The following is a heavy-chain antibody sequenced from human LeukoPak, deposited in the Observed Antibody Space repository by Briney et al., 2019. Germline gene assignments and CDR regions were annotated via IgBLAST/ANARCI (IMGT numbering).Heavy chain of an antibody. CDR2: IWYDGSNK. Sequence: GRSLRLSCAASGFTFSSYGMHWVRQAPGKGLEWVAVIWYDGSNKYYADSVKGRFTISRDNFKNTLYLQMNSLRAEDTAVYYCARVQYSSGWYSINYYYYGMDVWGQGTTVTVSS. CDR1: GFTFSSYG. D-gene: IGHD6-19*01. V-gene: IGHV3-33*01. CDR3: ARVQYSSGWYSINYYYYGMDV. J-gene: IGHJ6*02.